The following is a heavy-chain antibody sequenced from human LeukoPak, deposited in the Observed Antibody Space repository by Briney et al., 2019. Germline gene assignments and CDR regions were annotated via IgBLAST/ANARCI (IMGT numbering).Heavy chain of an antibody. V-gene: IGHV4-59*06. D-gene: IGHD3-3*01. CDR3: ARDRRVTMFGMVTHRWFDP. CDR1: GGSFSGYY. CDR2: IYYTGST. Sequence: SETLSLTCAVYGGSFSGYYWSWIRQPPGKGLEWIGYIYYTGSTYYNPSLKSRLTISLDTSKNQFSLNLSSVTAADTGVYYCARDRRVTMFGMVTHRWFDPWGQGTLVIVSS. J-gene: IGHJ5*02.